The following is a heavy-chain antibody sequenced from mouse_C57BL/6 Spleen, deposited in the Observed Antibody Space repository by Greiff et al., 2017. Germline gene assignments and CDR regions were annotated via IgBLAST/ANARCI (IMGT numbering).Heavy chain of an antibody. J-gene: IGHJ3*01. CDR3: DRYAEQDWFAY. CDR2: IHPYSSRT. V-gene: IGHV1-64*01. CDR1: GYTFTSYW. Sequence: QVHLKQPGAELVKPGASVKLSCKASGYTFTSYWLHWVKQRPGQGLEWIGKIHPYSSRTNYNEKFKSKATLTVDNSSSTAYMQLSSLTSEDSAVNYCDRYAEQDWFAYWGQGTTVTVSA.